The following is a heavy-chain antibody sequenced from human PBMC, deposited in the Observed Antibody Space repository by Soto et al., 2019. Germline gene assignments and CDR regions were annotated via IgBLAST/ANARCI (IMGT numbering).Heavy chain of an antibody. CDR3: ARRTHYGDYSFDY. CDR1: GGSISTDSHY. V-gene: IGHV4-39*02. CDR2: VYYAGST. Sequence: QLQLQESGPGLVKPSDTLSLTCTVSGGSISTDSHYWGWIRQPPGKGLEWIGSVYYAGSTYKNPSLHSRVTISVDTSKNHFSLKLNSVTAADTAVYYCARRTHYGDYSFDYWGQGTLVTVSS. J-gene: IGHJ4*02. D-gene: IGHD4-17*01.